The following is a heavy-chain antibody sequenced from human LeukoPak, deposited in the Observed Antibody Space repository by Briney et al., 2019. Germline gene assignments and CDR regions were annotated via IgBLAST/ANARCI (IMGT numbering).Heavy chain of an antibody. CDR1: GFTFSSNY. Sequence: GGSLRLSGAASGFTFSSNYMSWVGQAPGKGLEWGAVIYSGGSTYYTDSVKGGLTISTDNSNNPLYLQMNSLRAEDTAVYYCARDRSGRWLQGAPDYWGQGTLVTVSS. V-gene: IGHV3-53*01. CDR3: ARDRSGRWLQGAPDY. D-gene: IGHD5-24*01. J-gene: IGHJ4*02. CDR2: IYSGGST.